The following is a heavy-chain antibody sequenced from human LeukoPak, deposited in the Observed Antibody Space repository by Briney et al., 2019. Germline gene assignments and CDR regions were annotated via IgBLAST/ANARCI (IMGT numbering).Heavy chain of an antibody. D-gene: IGHD3-10*01. CDR1: GGSISNYF. CDR2: ISDSVNT. CDR3: ARGGEFGDFMDV. V-gene: IGHV4-59*01. Sequence: SETLSLTCTVSGGSISNYFWSWIRQSPGKELEWIGYISDSVNTNYNPSLKSRVTMSVDPSKNQFSLKLTSVTAADTAVYYCARGGEFGDFMDVWGKGATVTVSS. J-gene: IGHJ6*03.